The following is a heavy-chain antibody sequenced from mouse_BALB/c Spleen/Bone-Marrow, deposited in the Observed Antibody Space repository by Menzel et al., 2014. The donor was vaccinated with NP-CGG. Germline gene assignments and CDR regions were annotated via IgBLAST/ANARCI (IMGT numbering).Heavy chain of an antibody. J-gene: IGHJ4*01. CDR2: INPSNGAN. V-gene: IGHV1S81*02. D-gene: IGHD2-1*01. Sequence: SGAELVEPGASVKLSCKASGYTFTSYYMFWVKQRPGQGLEWIGGINPSNGANNFNEKFKSKATLTVDKSSSTAYMQLSSLTSEDSAVYYCSRGGNFDVMDYWGQGTSVTVSS. CDR3: SRGGNFDVMDY. CDR1: GYTFTSYY.